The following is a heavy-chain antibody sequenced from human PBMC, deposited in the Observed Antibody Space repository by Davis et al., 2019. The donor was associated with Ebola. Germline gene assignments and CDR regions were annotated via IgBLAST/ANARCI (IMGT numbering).Heavy chain of an antibody. CDR2: IYSGAST. D-gene: IGHD3-10*01. CDR1: GFTVSSNY. V-gene: IGHV3-66*01. Sequence: GGSLRLSCAVSGFTVSSNYMRWVRPAAGKGLAWVSDIYSGASTNYADSVKGRFTISRDNSKNTLYLQMNSLRAEDTAVYYCARVRGYYGSGSYLYYYYGMDVWGQGTTVTVSS. J-gene: IGHJ6*02. CDR3: ARVRGYYGSGSYLYYYYGMDV.